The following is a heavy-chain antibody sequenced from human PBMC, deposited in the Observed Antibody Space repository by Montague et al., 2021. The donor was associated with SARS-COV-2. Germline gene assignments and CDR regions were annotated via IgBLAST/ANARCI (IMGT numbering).Heavy chain of an antibody. D-gene: IGHD3-10*01. J-gene: IGHJ4*02. Sequence: SETLSLTCSVSGDSITNLYWTWIRQPAGKGLEWIGRMHFTGKTNFNPFFRSRLTMSADTSKNQFSLKLASVTAADTAIYFCARDRFDFGAGRQGKIDFWGRGTLVTVSS. CDR3: ARDRFDFGAGRQGKIDF. CDR2: MHFTGKT. CDR1: GDSITNLY. V-gene: IGHV4-4*07.